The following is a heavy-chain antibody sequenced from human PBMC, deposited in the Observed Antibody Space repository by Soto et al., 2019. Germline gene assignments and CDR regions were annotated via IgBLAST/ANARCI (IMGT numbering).Heavy chain of an antibody. D-gene: IGHD2-21*02. V-gene: IGHV3-33*01. J-gene: IGHJ4*02. Sequence: GGSLRLSCAASGFTFSSYGMHWVRQAPGKGLEWVAVIWYDGSNKYYADSVKGRFTISRDNSKNTLYLQMNSLRAEDTAVYYCARTNCGGDCYHPYFDYWGQGTLVTVSS. CDR1: GFTFSSYG. CDR2: IWYDGSNK. CDR3: ARTNCGGDCYHPYFDY.